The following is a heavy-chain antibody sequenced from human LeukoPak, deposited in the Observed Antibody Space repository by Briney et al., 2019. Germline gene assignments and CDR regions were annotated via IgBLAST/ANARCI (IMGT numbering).Heavy chain of an antibody. V-gene: IGHV1-2*02. CDR3: ARGEERDYYYYYGMDV. Sequence: GASVKVSCKATGYTFIGLYMRWVRQAPGQGLEWMGWINPNSGDTKSPQKFQGRVTMTRDTSISTAYMELSRLTSDDTAVYYCARGEERDYYYYYGMDVWGQGTTVTVSS. CDR1: GYTFIGLY. CDR2: INPNSGDT. J-gene: IGHJ6*02.